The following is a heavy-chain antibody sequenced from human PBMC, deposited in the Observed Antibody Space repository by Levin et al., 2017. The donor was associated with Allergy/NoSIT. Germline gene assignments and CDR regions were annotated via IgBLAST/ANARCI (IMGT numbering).Heavy chain of an antibody. J-gene: IGHJ5*02. V-gene: IGHV3-23*01. Sequence: SGESLKISCAASGFTFSSYAMSWVRQAPGKGLEWVSAISGSGGSTYYADSVKGRFTISRDNSKNTLYLQMNSLRAEDTAVYYCAKSSGYCSSTSCSGWFDPWGQGTLVTVSS. CDR1: GFTFSSYA. CDR3: AKSSGYCSSTSCSGWFDP. CDR2: ISGSGGST. D-gene: IGHD2-2*01.